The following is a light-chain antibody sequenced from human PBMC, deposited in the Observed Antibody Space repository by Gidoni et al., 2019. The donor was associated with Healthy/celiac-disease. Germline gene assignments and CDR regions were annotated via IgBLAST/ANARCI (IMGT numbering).Light chain of an antibody. V-gene: IGKV1-39*01. CDR3: QQSYSTSWT. Sequence: DIQMTQSPSSLSASVGDRVTIPYRASQSISSYLNWYQQKPGKAPKILIYAASSLQSGVPSRFSGSGSGTDFTLTISSLQPEDFATYYCQQSYSTSWTFGQGTKVEIK. J-gene: IGKJ1*01. CDR1: QSISSY. CDR2: AAS.